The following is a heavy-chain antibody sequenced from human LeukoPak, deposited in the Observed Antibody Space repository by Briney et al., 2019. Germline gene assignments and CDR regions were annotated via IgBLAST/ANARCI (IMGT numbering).Heavy chain of an antibody. CDR3: AREGQWPGQDAFDI. V-gene: IGHV3-48*03. CDR1: GFTFSSYE. D-gene: IGHD6-19*01. J-gene: IGHJ3*02. CDR2: ISSSGSTI. Sequence: GGSLRLSCAASGFTFSSYEMNWVRQAPGKGLEWVSYISSSGSTIYYADSVKGRFTISRDNAKNSLYLQMNSLRAEDTAVYYCAREGQWPGQDAFDIWGQGTMVTVSS.